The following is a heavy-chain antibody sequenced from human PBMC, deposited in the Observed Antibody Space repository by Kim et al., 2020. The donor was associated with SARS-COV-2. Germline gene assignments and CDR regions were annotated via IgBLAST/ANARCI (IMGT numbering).Heavy chain of an antibody. Sequence: GGSLRLSCEASGFTFSDFYMSWMRQAPGKGLEWISDINTGGSKSSHADPVKGRFTTSRDNSKNALYLQMNSLRVDDTAVYYCATTHFYGLYVWGQGTTGT. V-gene: IGHV3-11*01. CDR2: INTGGSKS. CDR3: ATTHFYGLYV. CDR1: GFTFSDFY. D-gene: IGHD3-3*02. J-gene: IGHJ6*02.